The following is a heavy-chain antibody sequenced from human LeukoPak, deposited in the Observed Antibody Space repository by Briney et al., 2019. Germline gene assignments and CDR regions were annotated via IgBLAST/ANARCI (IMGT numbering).Heavy chain of an antibody. CDR1: GFTFSSYA. CDR2: ISGSGGST. D-gene: IGHD3-3*01. CDR3: AKVKLCYITIFGVVKEYYFDY. J-gene: IGHJ4*02. V-gene: IGHV3-23*01. Sequence: PPGGSLRLSCAASGFTFSSYAMSWVRQAPGKGLEWVSAISGSGGSTYYADSVKGRFTISRDNSKNTLYLQMNSLRAEDTAVYYCAKVKLCYITIFGVVKEYYFDYWGQGTLVTVSS.